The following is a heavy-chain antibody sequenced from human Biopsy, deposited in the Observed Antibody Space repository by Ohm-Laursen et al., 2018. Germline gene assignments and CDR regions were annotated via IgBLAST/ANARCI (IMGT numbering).Heavy chain of an antibody. CDR1: GYAVTDYF. CDR3: ARDIMNRIAGLVARSVVFDV. Sequence: GSSVKVSCQGSGYAVTDYFLHWLRQAPGQGPEWMGWISPNSGGTNYAQKFQGRVTMTTDTSTSTVYLELRRLISDDTAVYYCARDIMNRIAGLVARSVVFDVWGQGTLVTVSS. J-gene: IGHJ3*01. CDR2: ISPNSGGT. D-gene: IGHD3-16*01. V-gene: IGHV1-2*02.